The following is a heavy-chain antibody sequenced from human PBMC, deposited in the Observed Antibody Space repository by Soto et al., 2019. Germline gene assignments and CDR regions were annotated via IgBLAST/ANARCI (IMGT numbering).Heavy chain of an antibody. CDR2: IYHSGTT. CDR1: GDCITGSY. D-gene: IGHD1-26*01. Sequence: ETLSLTCTVSGDCITGSYWSWIRQPPGKTLEWIGYIYHSGTTTYNPSLKSRVSISVDTSKNQFSLLLTSVIAADTAVYYCAREMPYAAGSLAGCDYWGQGTLVTVSS. V-gene: IGHV4-59*01. J-gene: IGHJ4*02. CDR3: AREMPYAAGSLAGCDY.